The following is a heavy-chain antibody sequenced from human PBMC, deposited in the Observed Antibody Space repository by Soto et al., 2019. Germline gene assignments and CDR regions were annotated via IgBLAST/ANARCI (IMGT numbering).Heavy chain of an antibody. V-gene: IGHV2-5*02. D-gene: IGHD4-17*01. CDR3: VHSRLPSTVTTSAEYFQH. CDR2: IYWDDDK. CDR1: GFSLSTSGMH. J-gene: IGHJ1*01. Sequence: QITLKESGPTLVKPTQTLTLTCTFSGFSLSTSGMHVGWIRQPPGKALEWLALIYWDDDKRYSPSLKSRLTIPKDXXKXQXXLTMTNMDPVDTATYYCVHSRLPSTVTTSAEYFQHWGQGTLVTVSS.